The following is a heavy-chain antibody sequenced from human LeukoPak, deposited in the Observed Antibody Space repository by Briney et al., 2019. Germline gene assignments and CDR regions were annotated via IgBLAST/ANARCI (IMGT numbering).Heavy chain of an antibody. CDR3: ARDPEVVGPGCSWVYGMDV. CDR2: ISSSSSYI. D-gene: IGHD2-15*01. J-gene: IGHJ6*02. V-gene: IGHV3-21*01. CDR1: GFTFSSYS. Sequence: GGSLRLSCAASGFTFSSYSMNWVRQAPGKGLEWVSSISSSSSYIYYADSVKGRFTISRDNAKNSLYLQMNSLRAEDTAVYYCARDPEVVGPGCSWVYGMDVWGQGTTVTVSS.